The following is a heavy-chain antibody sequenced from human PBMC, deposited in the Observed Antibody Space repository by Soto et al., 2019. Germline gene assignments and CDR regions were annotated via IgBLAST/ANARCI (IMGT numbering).Heavy chain of an antibody. CDR3: ARVDSSGRVGAFDI. CDR2: IGTAGDT. Sequence: GGSLRLSCAASGFTFSSYDMHWVRQATGKGLEWVSAIGTAGDTYYPGSVKGRFTISRENAKNSLYLQMNSLRAGDTAVYYCARVDSSGRVGAFDIWGQGTMVTVSS. J-gene: IGHJ3*02. D-gene: IGHD3-22*01. V-gene: IGHV3-13*01. CDR1: GFTFSSYD.